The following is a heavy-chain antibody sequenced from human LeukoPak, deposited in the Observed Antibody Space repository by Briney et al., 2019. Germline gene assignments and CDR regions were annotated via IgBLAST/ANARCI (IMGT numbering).Heavy chain of an antibody. CDR3: AREDSSGYSGY. V-gene: IGHV3-74*01. J-gene: IGHJ4*02. CDR2: INSDGSST. D-gene: IGHD3-22*01. CDR1: GFTFKNYA. Sequence: GGSLRLSCAASGFTFKNYAMSWVRQAPGKGLVWVSRINSDGSSTSYADSVKGRFTISRDNAKNTLYLQMNSLRAEDTAVYYCAREDSSGYSGYWGQGTLVTVSS.